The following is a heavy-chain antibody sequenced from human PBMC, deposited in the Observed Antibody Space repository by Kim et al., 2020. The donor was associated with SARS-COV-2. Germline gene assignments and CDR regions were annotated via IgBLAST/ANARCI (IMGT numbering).Heavy chain of an antibody. D-gene: IGHD2-2*01. CDR3: ASHGPRYCSSTGCYDFDY. V-gene: IGHV3-21*01. CDR2: ISSSSSYI. Sequence: GGSLRLSCAASGFTFSSYSMNWVRQAPGKGLEWVSSISSSSSYIYYADSVKGRFTISRDNAKNSLYLQMNSLRAEDTAVYYCASHGPRYCSSTGCYDFDYWGQGTLVTVSS. J-gene: IGHJ4*02. CDR1: GFTFSSYS.